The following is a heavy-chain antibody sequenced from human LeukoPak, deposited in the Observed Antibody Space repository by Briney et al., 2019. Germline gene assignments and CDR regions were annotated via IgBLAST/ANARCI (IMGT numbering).Heavy chain of an antibody. CDR3: ARGPPLFDP. CDR1: GFTFSDYT. V-gene: IGHV3-48*01. Sequence: SGGSLRLSCTASGFTFSDYTMNWVRQAPGKGLEWLSYIDLTSTTKYYADSVKGRFTISRDNAKNSLYLHMNSLRAEDTAIYYCARGPPLFDPWGQGTLVTVSS. J-gene: IGHJ5*02. CDR2: IDLTSTTK.